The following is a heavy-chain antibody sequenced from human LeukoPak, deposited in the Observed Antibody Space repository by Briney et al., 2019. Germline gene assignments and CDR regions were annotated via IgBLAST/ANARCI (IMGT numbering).Heavy chain of an antibody. CDR2: ISAYNGNT. CDR3: ARDHPRSIAVAGRYYYYGMDV. V-gene: IGHV1-18*01. CDR1: GYTFTSYG. J-gene: IGHJ6*02. D-gene: IGHD6-19*01. Sequence: VASVKVSCKASGYTFTSYGISWVRQAPGQGLEWMGWISAYNGNTNYAQKLQGRVTMTTDTSTSTAYIELRSLRSDDTAVYYCARDHPRSIAVAGRYYYYGMDVWGQGTTVTVSS.